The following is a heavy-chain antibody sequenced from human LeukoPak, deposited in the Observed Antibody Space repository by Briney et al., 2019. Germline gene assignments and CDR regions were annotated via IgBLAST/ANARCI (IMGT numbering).Heavy chain of an antibody. J-gene: IGHJ4*02. Sequence: GGSLRLSCTASGFTFSSFAMSWVRQAAGKRLEWVSTISASGSSTYYADSVKGRFTISRDNSKNTLSLQMDSLRGEDTAVYYCAKDFRIGYSAHFDYWGQGALVTVSS. V-gene: IGHV3-23*01. CDR1: GFTFSSFA. CDR3: AKDFRIGYSAHFDY. CDR2: ISASGSST. D-gene: IGHD2-21*01.